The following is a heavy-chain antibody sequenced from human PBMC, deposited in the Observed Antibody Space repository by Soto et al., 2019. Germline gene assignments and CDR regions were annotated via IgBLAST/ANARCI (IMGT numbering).Heavy chain of an antibody. Sequence: QVQLVQSGAEVKKPGSSVKVSCKASEGTFSSYAISWVRQAPGQGLEWMGGIIPIFGTANYAQKFQGRVTIHAAESTSTAYIVLRSLRSEDTAVYYCARDDSSSWHWGQGTLVSVSS. V-gene: IGHV1-69*01. CDR3: ARDDSSSWH. CDR1: EGTFSSYA. D-gene: IGHD6-13*01. J-gene: IGHJ4*02. CDR2: IIPIFGTA.